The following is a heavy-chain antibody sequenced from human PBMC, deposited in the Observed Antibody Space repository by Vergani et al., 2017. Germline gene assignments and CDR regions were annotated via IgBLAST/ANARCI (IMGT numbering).Heavy chain of an antibody. CDR2: ISASGAPT. J-gene: IGHJ4*01. V-gene: IGHV3-23*04. D-gene: IGHD1-20*01. Sequence: VQLVESGGGVVQPGTSLRLSCAASGFIFSTYAMSWVRQAPGKGLEWVSGISASGAPTYYADSVKGRVTISRDNSKNTLYLQMNSLRVEDTAVYYRARAYGRYDWFDYWGQRTLVTVSS. CDR3: ARAYGRYDWFDY. CDR1: GFIFSTYA.